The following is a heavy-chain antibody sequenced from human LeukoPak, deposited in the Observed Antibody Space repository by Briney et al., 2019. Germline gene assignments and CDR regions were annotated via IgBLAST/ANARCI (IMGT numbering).Heavy chain of an antibody. D-gene: IGHD6-13*01. CDR2: ISSSSSTI. V-gene: IGHV3-48*04. CDR3: ASLFAAAALYYYGMDV. CDR1: GFTFSSYS. J-gene: IGHJ6*02. Sequence: PGGSLRLSCAASGFTFSSYSMNWVRQAPGKGLEWVSYISSSSSTIYYADSVKGRFTISRDNAKNSLYLQMNSLRAEDTAVYYCASLFAAAALYYYGMDVWGQGTTVTVSS.